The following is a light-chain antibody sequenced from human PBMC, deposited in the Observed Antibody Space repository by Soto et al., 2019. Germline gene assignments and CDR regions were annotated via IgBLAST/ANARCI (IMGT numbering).Light chain of an antibody. V-gene: IGKV1-33*01. Sequence: DIQMTQSPSSLSASVGDRVTNTCQASQDISNYLNWYQQKPGKAPKLLIYEASNLETGVPSRFSGSGSGTDFTFTISSLQPEDIATYYCQQYDNLPLTFGGGTKVDIK. J-gene: IGKJ4*01. CDR1: QDISNY. CDR3: QQYDNLPLT. CDR2: EAS.